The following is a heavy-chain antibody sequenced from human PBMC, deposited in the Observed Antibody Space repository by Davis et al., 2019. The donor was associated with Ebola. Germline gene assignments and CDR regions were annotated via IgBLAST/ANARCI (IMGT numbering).Heavy chain of an antibody. Sequence: GGSLRLSCAASGFTFSSYWIGWVRQVPGKGLEWMGIIYPSDSDTRYSPSFQGQVTISADKSISTAYLQWSSLKASDTAMYFCSRRFYDSSYYFDYWGQGTLVTVSS. V-gene: IGHV5-51*01. CDR1: GFTFSSYW. D-gene: IGHD3-3*01. J-gene: IGHJ4*02. CDR3: SRRFYDSSYYFDY. CDR2: IYPSDSDT.